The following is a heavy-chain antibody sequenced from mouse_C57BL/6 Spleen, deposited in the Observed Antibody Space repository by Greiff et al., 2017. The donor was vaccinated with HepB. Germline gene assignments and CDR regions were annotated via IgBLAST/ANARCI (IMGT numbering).Heavy chain of an antibody. Sequence: VQLKESGPELVKPGASVKISCKASGYSFTGYYMNWVKQSPEKSLEWIGEINPSTGGTTYNQKFNAKATLTVDKSSSTAYMQLKSLTSEDSAVYYCARSLYYYGSSGWYFDVWGTGTTVTVSS. CDR3: ARSLYYYGSSGWYFDV. CDR2: INPSTGGT. V-gene: IGHV1-42*01. CDR1: GYSFTGYY. J-gene: IGHJ1*03. D-gene: IGHD1-1*01.